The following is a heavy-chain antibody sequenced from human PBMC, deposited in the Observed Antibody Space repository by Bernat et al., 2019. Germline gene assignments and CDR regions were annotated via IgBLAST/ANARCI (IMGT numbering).Heavy chain of an antibody. CDR1: GFIFRNAW. V-gene: IGHV3-15*01. J-gene: IGHJ5*02. Sequence: EVHLVESGGGFVKPGESLRVSCAASGFIFRNAWMSWVRQAPGKGLELVGRIRSRPSGGTTDYAAPVKGRFTISRDDSTNTLYLQMNNLKTEDTAMYYCLKEDFDFWTWGQGTLVTV. D-gene: IGHD3-3*01. CDR2: IRSRPSGGTT. CDR3: LKEDFDFWT.